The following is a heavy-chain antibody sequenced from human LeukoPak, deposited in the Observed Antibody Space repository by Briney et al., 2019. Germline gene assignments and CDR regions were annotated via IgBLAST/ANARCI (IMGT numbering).Heavy chain of an antibody. CDR3: ARVSYQEGVDY. J-gene: IGHJ4*02. V-gene: IGHV3-53*01. D-gene: IGHD2-2*01. CDR2: IYSDNT. Sequence: PGGSLRLSCTVSGFTVSTNSMSWVRQAPGKGLEWVSFIYSDNTHYSDSVKGRFTISRDNSKNTLYLQMNSLRAEDTAVYYCARVSYQEGVDYWGQGTLVTVSS. CDR1: GFTVSTNS.